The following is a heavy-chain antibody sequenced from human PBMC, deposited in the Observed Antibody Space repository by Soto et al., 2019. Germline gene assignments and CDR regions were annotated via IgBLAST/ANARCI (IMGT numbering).Heavy chain of an antibody. CDR3: ARWSYLLRGSDKYGMDV. Sequence: GGSLRLSCAASGFTFSSYAMHWVRQAPGKGLEWVAVISYDGSNKYYADSVKGRFTISRDNSKNTLYLQMNSLRAEDTAVYYCARWSYLLRGSDKYGMDVWGQGTTVTVSS. D-gene: IGHD1-26*01. J-gene: IGHJ6*02. V-gene: IGHV3-30-3*01. CDR1: GFTFSSYA. CDR2: ISYDGSNK.